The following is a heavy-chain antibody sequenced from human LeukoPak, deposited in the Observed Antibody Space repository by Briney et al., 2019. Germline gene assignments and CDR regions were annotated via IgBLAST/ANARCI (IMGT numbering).Heavy chain of an antibody. CDR2: ISGGGTSI. J-gene: IGHJ4*02. V-gene: IGHV3-11*04. CDR1: GFPFSDYY. CDR3: AGDGFPYYFEY. Sequence: GGSLRLSCAASGFPFSDYYMTWLRQAPGKGLEWVSHISGGGTSIYYADSVKGRFTISRDDAKNSLYLQMNSLRAEDTAIYYCAGDGFPYYFEYWGQGALVTLSS.